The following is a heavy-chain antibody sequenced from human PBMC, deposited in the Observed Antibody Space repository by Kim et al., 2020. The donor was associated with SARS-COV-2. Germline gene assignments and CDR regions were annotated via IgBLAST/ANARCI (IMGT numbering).Heavy chain of an antibody. CDR1: GGSISSSSYY. D-gene: IGHD3-22*01. CDR2: IYYSGST. V-gene: IGHV4-39*01. Sequence: SETLSLTCTVSGGSISSSSYYWGWIRQPPGKGLEWIGSIYYSGSTYYNPSLKSRVTISVDTSKNQFSLKLSSVTAADTAVYYCARQISRPVVVVIRRYAFDIWGQGTMVTVSS. J-gene: IGHJ3*02. CDR3: ARQISRPVVVVIRRYAFDI.